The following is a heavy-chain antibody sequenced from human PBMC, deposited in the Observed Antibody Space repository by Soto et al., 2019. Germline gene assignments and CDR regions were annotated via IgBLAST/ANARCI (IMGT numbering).Heavy chain of an antibody. Sequence: GGSLRLSCAASGFTFSTYAMSWVRQAPGKGLDWVANINQDGSVEYYADSVQGRFTISRDNAKNSLYLQMNSLRAEDTALYYCVKASTYSSSQGWFDPWGQGTRVTVSS. CDR2: INQDGSVE. CDR1: GFTFSTYA. D-gene: IGHD6-6*01. CDR3: VKASTYSSSQGWFDP. V-gene: IGHV3-7*01. J-gene: IGHJ5*02.